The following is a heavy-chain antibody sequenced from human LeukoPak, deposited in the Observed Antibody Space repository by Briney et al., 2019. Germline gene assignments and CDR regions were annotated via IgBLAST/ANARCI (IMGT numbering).Heavy chain of an antibody. J-gene: IGHJ5*02. V-gene: IGHV1-69*13. CDR2: IIPIFGTS. Sequence: GASVKVSCKASGGTFNSYGINWVRQAPGQGLEWLGGIIPIFGTSKYAQKFQGRVTITADESTSTAYMELSSLRSEDTAVYYCARGTLPYGSGSYWFDPWGQGTLVTVSS. CDR3: ARGTLPYGSGSYWFDP. D-gene: IGHD3-10*01. CDR1: GGTFNSYG.